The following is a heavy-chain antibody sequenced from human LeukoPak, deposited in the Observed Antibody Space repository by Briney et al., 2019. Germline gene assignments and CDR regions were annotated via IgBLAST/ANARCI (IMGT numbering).Heavy chain of an antibody. Sequence: EASVKVSCKVSGYTLTELSMHWVRQAPGKGLEWMGGFDPEDGETIYAQKFQGRVTMTEDTSTDTAYMELSSLRSEDTAVYYCATVGGGITIFGVVGGTYYFDYWGQGTLVTVSS. CDR3: ATVGGGITIFGVVGGTYYFDY. CDR2: FDPEDGET. V-gene: IGHV1-24*01. CDR1: GYTLTELS. J-gene: IGHJ4*02. D-gene: IGHD3-3*01.